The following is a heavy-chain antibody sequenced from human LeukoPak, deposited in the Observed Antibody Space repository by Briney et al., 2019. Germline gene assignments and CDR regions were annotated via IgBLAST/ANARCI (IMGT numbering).Heavy chain of an antibody. D-gene: IGHD1-1*01. V-gene: IGHV3-7*01. CDR2: IKQDGSEK. Sequence: GGSLRLSCAASGFTFSSYWMSWVRQAPGKGLEWVANIKQDGSEKYYVDSVKGRFTISRDNAKNSLYLQMNSLRAEDTAVYYCARCPKVLEYYYYGIDVWGQGTAVTVSS. CDR1: GFTFSSYW. J-gene: IGHJ6*02. CDR3: ARCPKVLEYYYYGIDV.